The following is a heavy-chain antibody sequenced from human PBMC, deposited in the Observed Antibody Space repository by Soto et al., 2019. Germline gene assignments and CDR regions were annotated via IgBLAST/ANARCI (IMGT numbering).Heavy chain of an antibody. V-gene: IGHV1-18*01. CDR3: ARMGDVPYYYYGMDV. J-gene: IGHJ6*02. CDR2: ISTDNGNT. D-gene: IGHD3-16*01. CDR1: GYTFTNSW. Sequence: GASVNVSCKASGYTFTNSWISWVRQAPCQGLEWMGWISTDNGNTNYAQHLQGRVSMTTDTSTSTAYMDLRSLRSDDTAVYYCARMGDVPYYYYGMDVWGQGTTVTVSS.